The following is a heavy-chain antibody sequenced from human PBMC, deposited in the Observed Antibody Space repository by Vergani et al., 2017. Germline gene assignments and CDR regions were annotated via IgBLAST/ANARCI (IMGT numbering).Heavy chain of an antibody. D-gene: IGHD1-26*01. Sequence: EVQLVPSGAEVKKPGESLRISCKGSGYSFTSYWISWVRQMPGKGLEWMGRIDPSDSYTNYSPSFQGHVTISADKSISTAYLQWSSLKASDTAMYYCARHSGIIVGATRGMDVWGQGTTVTVSS. V-gene: IGHV5-10-1*03. CDR3: ARHSGIIVGATRGMDV. J-gene: IGHJ6*02. CDR2: IDPSDSYT. CDR1: GYSFTSYW.